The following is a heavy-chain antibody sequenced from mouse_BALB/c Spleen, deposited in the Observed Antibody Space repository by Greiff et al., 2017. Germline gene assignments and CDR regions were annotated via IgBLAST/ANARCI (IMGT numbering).Heavy chain of an antibody. V-gene: IGHV3-2*02. J-gene: IGHJ4*01. CDR3: ARWRGNYFYAMDY. CDR2: ISYSGST. Sequence: EVKLMESGPGLVKPSQSLSLTCTVTGYSITSDYAWNWIRQFPGNKLEWMGYISYSGSTSYNPSLKSRISITRDTSKNQFFLQLNSVTTEDTATYYCARWRGNYFYAMDYWGQGTSVTVSS. CDR1: GYSITSDYA. D-gene: IGHD2-1*01.